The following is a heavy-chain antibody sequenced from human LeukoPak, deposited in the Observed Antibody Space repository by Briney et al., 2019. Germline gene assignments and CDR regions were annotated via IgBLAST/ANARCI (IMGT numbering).Heavy chain of an antibody. CDR2: ISSNGANT. D-gene: IGHD6-25*01. V-gene: IGHV3-64*01. CDR1: GFTFSSYG. CDR3: AKDSGSATTGNYFDY. Sequence: SGGSLRLSCAASGFTFSSYGMHWVRQAPGKGLEYVSAISSNGANTFYANSVKGRFTISRDNSKNTLYLQMGSLKPEDMAVYYCAKDSGSATTGNYFDYWGQGTLVTVSS. J-gene: IGHJ4*02.